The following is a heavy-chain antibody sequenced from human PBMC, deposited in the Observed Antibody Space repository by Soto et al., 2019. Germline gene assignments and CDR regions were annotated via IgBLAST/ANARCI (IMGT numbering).Heavy chain of an antibody. J-gene: IGHJ4*02. CDR2: IYYSGST. CDR3: ARVDIVGATTFDY. Sequence: PSETLSLTCTVSGGSISSGGYYWSWIRQHPGKGLEWIGYIYYSGSTYYNPSLKSRVTISVDTSKNQFSLKLSSVTAADTAVYYCARVDIVGATTFDYWGQGTLVTVSS. D-gene: IGHD1-26*01. CDR1: GGSISSGGYY. V-gene: IGHV4-31*03.